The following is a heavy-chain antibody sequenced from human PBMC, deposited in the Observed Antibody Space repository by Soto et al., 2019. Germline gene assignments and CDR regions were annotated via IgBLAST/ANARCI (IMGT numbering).Heavy chain of an antibody. CDR2: IYYSGST. D-gene: IGHD4-17*01. CDR3: ARGFYGDYRFDY. J-gene: IGHJ4*02. CDR1: GGSISSYY. Sequence: SETLSLTYTVSGGSISSYYWSWIRQPPGKGLEWIGYIYYSGSTNYNPSLKSRVTISVDTSRNQFSLKLSSVTAADTAVYYCARGFYGDYRFDYWGQGTLVTVSS. V-gene: IGHV4-59*01.